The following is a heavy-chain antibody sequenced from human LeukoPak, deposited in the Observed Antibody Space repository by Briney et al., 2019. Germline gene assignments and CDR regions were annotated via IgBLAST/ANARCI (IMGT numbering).Heavy chain of an antibody. Sequence: SETLSLTCTVSGYSISSGYYWGWIRQPPGKGLEWIGEINHSGSTNYNPSLKSRVTISVDTSKNQFSLKLSSVTAADTAVYYCARAGDGYNDEFDYWGQGTLVTVSS. D-gene: IGHD5-24*01. CDR3: ARAGDGYNDEFDY. CDR2: INHSGST. CDR1: GYSISSGYY. V-gene: IGHV4-38-2*02. J-gene: IGHJ4*02.